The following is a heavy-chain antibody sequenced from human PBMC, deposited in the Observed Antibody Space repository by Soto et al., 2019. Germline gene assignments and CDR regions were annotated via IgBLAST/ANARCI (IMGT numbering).Heavy chain of an antibody. J-gene: IGHJ5*02. V-gene: IGHV4-34*01. CDR3: ARGGTSGYYWRSWFDP. CDR1: GGSFSGYY. CDR2: INHSGST. D-gene: IGHD3-22*01. Sequence: SETLSLTCAVYGGSFSGYYWSWLRPPPGKGLEWIGEINHSGSTNYNPSLKSRVTISVDTSKNQFSLKLSSVTAADTAVYYCARGGTSGYYWRSWFDPWGQGTLVTVSS.